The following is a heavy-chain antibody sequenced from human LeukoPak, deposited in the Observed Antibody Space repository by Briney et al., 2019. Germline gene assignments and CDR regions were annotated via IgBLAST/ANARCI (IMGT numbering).Heavy chain of an antibody. D-gene: IGHD5-12*01. J-gene: IGHJ4*02. CDR2: ISGSGGST. CDR1: GFTFSSYD. CDR3: AKKWLFGFDY. V-gene: IGHV3-23*01. Sequence: GGSLRLSCAASGFTFSSYDMSWVRQAPGKGLEWVAAISGSGGSTYYADSVKGRFTISRDNSKNTLYLQMNSLRAEDTAVYYCAKKWLFGFDYWGQGTLVTVSS.